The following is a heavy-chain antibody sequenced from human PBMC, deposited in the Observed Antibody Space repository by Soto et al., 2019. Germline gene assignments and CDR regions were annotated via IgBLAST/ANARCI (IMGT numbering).Heavy chain of an antibody. V-gene: IGHV4-31*03. CDR1: GGSISSSSYY. CDR3: ASMGMVRGVTLYYYGMDV. D-gene: IGHD3-10*01. J-gene: IGHJ6*02. CDR2: IYYSGST. Sequence: PSETLSLTCTVSGGSISSSSYYWGWIRQHPGKGLEWIGYIYYSGSTYYNPSLKSRVTISVDTSKNQFSLKLSSVTAADTAVYYCASMGMVRGVTLYYYGMDVWGQGTTVTVSS.